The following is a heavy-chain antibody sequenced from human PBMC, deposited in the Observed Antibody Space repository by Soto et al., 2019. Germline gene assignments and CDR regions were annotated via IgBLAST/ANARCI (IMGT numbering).Heavy chain of an antibody. D-gene: IGHD3-16*01. J-gene: IGHJ6*02. Sequence: ESGGGLVQAGGSLRVSCGVSGFTSSDHYMEWVRQAPGKGLEWVGRTANKRSRYTTEYSASVKGRFIISRDDSKNSVYLQMNILKIEDTAVYYCARAGFGHGLDVWGQGTTVTVSS. CDR1: GFTSSDHY. CDR3: ARAGFGHGLDV. V-gene: IGHV3-72*01. CDR2: TANKRSRYTT.